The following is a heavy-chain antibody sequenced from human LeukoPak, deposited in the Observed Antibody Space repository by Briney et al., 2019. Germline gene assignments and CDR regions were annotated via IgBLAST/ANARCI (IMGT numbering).Heavy chain of an antibody. CDR2: IYPGDSYT. CDR1: GSSFTSYW. Sequence: GASLQISCKGSGSSFTSYWIGWVRQLPGKGLEWMGIIYPGDSYTRYSPSCQDQVTISAYKSISTAHLQWRSLKASDTARYSRARQGLGVWGKGTTVTVSS. CDR3: ARQGLGV. J-gene: IGHJ6*04. V-gene: IGHV5-51*01.